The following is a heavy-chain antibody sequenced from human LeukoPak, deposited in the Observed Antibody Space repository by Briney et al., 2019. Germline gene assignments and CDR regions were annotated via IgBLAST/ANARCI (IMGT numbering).Heavy chain of an antibody. CDR2: IYYSGYT. Sequence: PSETLSLTCTVSGGSISSSSYYWGWIRQPPGKGLEWIGSIYYSGYTYYNPSLKSRITISVDTSKNQFSLKLSSVTAADTAVYYCASLSGTCGWFDPWGQGTLVTVSS. CDR3: ASLSGTCGWFDP. V-gene: IGHV4-39*01. CDR1: GGSISSSSYY. D-gene: IGHD1-1*01. J-gene: IGHJ5*02.